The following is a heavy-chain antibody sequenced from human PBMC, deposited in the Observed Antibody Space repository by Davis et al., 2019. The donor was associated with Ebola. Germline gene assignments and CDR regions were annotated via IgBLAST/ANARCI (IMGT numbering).Heavy chain of an antibody. CDR3: ARRLPAAPYYFDY. V-gene: IGHV4-30-2*01. CDR1: GGSISSGGYS. CDR2: IYHSGST. D-gene: IGHD2-2*01. J-gene: IGHJ4*02. Sequence: PSETLSLTCAVSGGSISSGGYSWSWIRQPPGKGLEWIGYIYHSGSTYYNPSLKSRVTISVDRSKNQFSLKLSSVTAADTAVYYCARRLPAAPYYFDYWGQGTLVTVSS.